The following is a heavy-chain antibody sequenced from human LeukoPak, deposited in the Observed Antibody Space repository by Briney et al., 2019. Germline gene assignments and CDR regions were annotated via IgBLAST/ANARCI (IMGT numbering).Heavy chain of an antibody. D-gene: IGHD3-10*01. V-gene: IGHV1-2*02. CDR3: ARDPSRHYGSGSYNEVE. J-gene: IGHJ4*02. Sequence: ASVKVSCKASGYTFTGYYMHWVRQAPGQGLEWMGWISPNSGGTNYAQKFQGRVTMTRDTSISTAYMELSSLRSEDTAVYYCARDPSRHYGSGSYNEVEWGQGTLVTVSS. CDR2: ISPNSGGT. CDR1: GYTFTGYY.